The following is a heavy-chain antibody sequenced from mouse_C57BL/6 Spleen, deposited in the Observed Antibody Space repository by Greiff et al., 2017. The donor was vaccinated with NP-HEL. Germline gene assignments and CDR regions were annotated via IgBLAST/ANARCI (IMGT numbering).Heavy chain of an antibody. CDR2: ISGGGGNT. V-gene: IGHV5-9*01. Sequence: EVQLVESGGGLVKPGGSLKLSCAASGFTFSSYTMSWVRQTPEKRLEWVATISGGGGNTYYPDSVKGRFTISRDNAKNTLYLQMSSLRSEDTALYYCAREDMEDSYYFDYWGQSTTLTVSS. D-gene: IGHD1-1*02. J-gene: IGHJ2*01. CDR3: AREDMEDSYYFDY. CDR1: GFTFSSYT.